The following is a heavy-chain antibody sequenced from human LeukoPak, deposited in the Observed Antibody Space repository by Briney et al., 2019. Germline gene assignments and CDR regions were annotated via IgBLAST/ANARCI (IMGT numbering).Heavy chain of an antibody. CDR3: ASWGVTMVRGYVSEAFDI. CDR1: GFTFSSYE. V-gene: IGHV3-48*01. J-gene: IGHJ3*02. CDR2: ISSSSSTI. D-gene: IGHD3-10*01. Sequence: GGSLRLSCAASGFTFSSYEMNWVRQAPGKGLEWVSYISSSSSTIYYADSVKGRFTISRDNAKNSLYLQMNSLRAEDTAVYYCASWGVTMVRGYVSEAFDIWGQGTMVTVSS.